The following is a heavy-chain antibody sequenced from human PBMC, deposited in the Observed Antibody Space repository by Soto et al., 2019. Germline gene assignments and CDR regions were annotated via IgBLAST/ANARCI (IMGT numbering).Heavy chain of an antibody. D-gene: IGHD2-2*01. J-gene: IGHJ3*02. CDR2: IYPGDSDT. CDR1: GYSFTSYW. CDR3: ARHPEVGTKRRYCSSTSCYAGAFDI. V-gene: IGHV5-51*01. Sequence: GESLKISCKGSGYSFTSYWIGWVRQMPGKGLEWMGIIYPGDSDTRYSPSFQGQVTISADKSSSTDYLQWSSLNASDTAMYYCARHPEVGTKRRYCSSTSCYAGAFDIWGQGTMFTVSS.